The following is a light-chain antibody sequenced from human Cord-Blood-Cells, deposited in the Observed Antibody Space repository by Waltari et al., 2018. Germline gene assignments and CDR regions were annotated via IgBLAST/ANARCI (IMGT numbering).Light chain of an antibody. V-gene: IGKV1-39*01. CDR3: QQSYSTIT. CDR2: AAS. Sequence: DIQMTPSPSSLSASVGDRVTITCRASQSIISYLNWYQQKPGKAPKLLIYAASSLQSGVPSRFSGSGSGTDFTLTISSLQPEDFATYYCQQSYSTITFGQGTRLEIK. J-gene: IGKJ5*01. CDR1: QSIISY.